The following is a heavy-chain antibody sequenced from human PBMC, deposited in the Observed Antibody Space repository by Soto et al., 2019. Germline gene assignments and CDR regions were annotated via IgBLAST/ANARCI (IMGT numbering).Heavy chain of an antibody. CDR1: GFTFSSYA. J-gene: IGHJ6*02. CDR2: ISYDGSNK. CDR3: AREETAWPLAYGLDV. D-gene: IGHD2-21*02. Sequence: GGSLRLSCAASGFTFSSYAMHWVRQAPGKGLEWVAVISYDGSNKYYADSVKGRFTISRDNSKNTLYLQMNSLRAEDTAVYYCAREETAWPLAYGLDVWGQGTTVTVSS. V-gene: IGHV3-30-3*01.